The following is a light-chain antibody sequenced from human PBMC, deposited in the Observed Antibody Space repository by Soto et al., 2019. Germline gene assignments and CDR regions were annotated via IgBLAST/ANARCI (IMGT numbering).Light chain of an antibody. Sequence: DIQLTQSPSTLSASVGDRITITCRSSQSIGTWLAWYQHRPGEGPKLLIHDASSLESGVPSRFSGSGSATEFSLTISSLESGDSGTYHCQQYATYAPSTFGGGTKVDIK. CDR3: QQYATYAPST. CDR1: QSIGTW. J-gene: IGKJ4*01. V-gene: IGKV1-5*01. CDR2: DAS.